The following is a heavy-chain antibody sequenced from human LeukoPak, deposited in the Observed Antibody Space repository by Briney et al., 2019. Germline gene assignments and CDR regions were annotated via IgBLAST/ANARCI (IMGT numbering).Heavy chain of an antibody. CDR2: IYYSGST. J-gene: IGHJ4*02. Sequence: PSETLSLTCTVSGGSISSYYWSWIRQPPGKGLEWIGYIYYSGSTNYNASLKSRVTISVVTSKNQFSLKLSSVTAADTAVYYCARGQRGIGYYSDYWGQGTLVTVSS. V-gene: IGHV4-59*01. CDR1: GGSISSYY. D-gene: IGHD3-16*01. CDR3: ARGQRGIGYYSDY.